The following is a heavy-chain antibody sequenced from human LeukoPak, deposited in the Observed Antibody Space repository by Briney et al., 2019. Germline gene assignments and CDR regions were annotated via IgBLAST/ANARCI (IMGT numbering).Heavy chain of an antibody. CDR3: TRCACGEDYFDY. D-gene: IGHD4-17*01. CDR2: ISSSTSTI. CDR1: GFTFSNSG. V-gene: IGHV3-48*02. Sequence: GRSLRLSCAASGFTFSNSGMHWVRQAPGRGLEWVSYISSSTSTIYYADSVKGRFTISRDNAKNSLYLQMNSLRDEDTAVYYCTRCACGEDYFDYWGQGTLVTVSS. J-gene: IGHJ4*02.